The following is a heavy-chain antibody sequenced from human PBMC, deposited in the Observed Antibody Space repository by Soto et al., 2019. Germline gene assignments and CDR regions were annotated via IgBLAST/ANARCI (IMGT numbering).Heavy chain of an antibody. J-gene: IGHJ4*02. CDR2: IKQDESEK. CDR1: GFTFSSYW. Sequence: GGSLRLSCATSGFTFSSYWMSWVRQPPGKGLEWVATIKQDESEKYYVDSVKGRFTVSRDNAKNSLYLQMNTLRAEDTAVYYCARGDYFDRRFDYWGQGALVTVSS. CDR3: ARGDYFDRRFDY. D-gene: IGHD3-22*01. V-gene: IGHV3-7*03.